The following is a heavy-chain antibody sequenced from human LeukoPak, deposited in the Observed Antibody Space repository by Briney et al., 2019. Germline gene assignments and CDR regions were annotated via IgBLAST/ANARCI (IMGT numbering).Heavy chain of an antibody. CDR1: GCTFTSYG. Sequence: ASVKVSCKASGCTFTSYGISWVRQAPGQGLEWMGWISAYNGNTNYAQKLQGRVTMTTDTSTSTAYMELRSLRSDDTAVYYCARVIVGAFCSDYWGQGTLVTVSS. V-gene: IGHV1-18*01. J-gene: IGHJ4*02. D-gene: IGHD1-26*01. CDR2: ISAYNGNT. CDR3: ARVIVGAFCSDY.